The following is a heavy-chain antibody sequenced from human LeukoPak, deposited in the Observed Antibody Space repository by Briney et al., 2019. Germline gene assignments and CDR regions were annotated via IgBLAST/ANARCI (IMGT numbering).Heavy chain of an antibody. Sequence: PGGSLRLSCAASGFTFSSYWMSWVRQAPGKGLEWVANIKKDGSEKYYVDSVKGRFTISRDNAKNSLYLQMNSLRAEDTAVYYCASGDYYSRHINAFDIWGQGTMVTVSS. J-gene: IGHJ3*02. CDR1: GFTFSSYW. D-gene: IGHD3-22*01. V-gene: IGHV3-7*01. CDR3: ASGDYYSRHINAFDI. CDR2: IKKDGSEK.